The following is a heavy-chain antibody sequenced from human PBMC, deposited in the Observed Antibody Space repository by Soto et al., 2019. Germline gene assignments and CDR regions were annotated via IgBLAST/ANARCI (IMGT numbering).Heavy chain of an antibody. CDR2: ILYDGSKK. Sequence: GGSLRLSCAASGFTFSSNAMHWVRQAPGKGLEWLAVILYDGSKKYYADSVKGRFTISRDNSKDTLFLQMNNLRPEDTALYYCARHYDFWSGYYKWEPTFDYWGQGTLVTVSS. CDR1: GFTFSSNA. J-gene: IGHJ4*02. D-gene: IGHD3-3*01. CDR3: ARHYDFWSGYYKWEPTFDY. V-gene: IGHV3-30-3*01.